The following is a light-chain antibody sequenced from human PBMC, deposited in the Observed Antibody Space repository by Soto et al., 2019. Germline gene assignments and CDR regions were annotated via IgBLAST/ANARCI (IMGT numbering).Light chain of an antibody. V-gene: IGKV3-15*01. CDR3: QQYNNWPIT. CDR2: GAS. CDR1: QTVGSN. J-gene: IGKJ5*01. Sequence: EIVMTQSPATLSVSPGERATLSCRASQTVGSNLAWYQQKPGQAPRLLVYGASTRATGIPARFSGSGSGTEFTLTISSRQSEDFAVYYCQQYNNWPITFGQGTRLEIK.